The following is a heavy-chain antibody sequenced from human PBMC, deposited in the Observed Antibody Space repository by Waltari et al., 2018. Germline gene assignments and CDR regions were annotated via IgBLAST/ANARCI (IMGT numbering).Heavy chain of an antibody. CDR3: TSGYQLLRPLDAFGF. V-gene: IGHV4-59*08. J-gene: IGHJ3*01. CDR2: IYYSGTT. Sequence: QVQLQESGPGLVKPSETLSLTCTVSGGSISSHYWSWIRQPPGKGLEWIGYIYYSGTTDYNPSLRGRVTISADTSKNQFALKLHSVNATDTATYYCTSGYQLLRPLDAFGFWGLGTMVTVSS. CDR1: GGSISSHY. D-gene: IGHD2-2*01.